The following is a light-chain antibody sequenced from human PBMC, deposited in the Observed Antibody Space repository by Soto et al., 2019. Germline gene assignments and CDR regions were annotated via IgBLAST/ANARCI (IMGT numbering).Light chain of an antibody. CDR2: LGS. CDR3: MQALQTPLT. Sequence: DIVLTQSPFSLPVTPGEPASISCRSSQSLLHSNGNTYFDWYLQKPVQSPQLLIYLGSNRASGVPDRFSGSGSGTDFTLKISRVEAEDVGVYYCMQALQTPLTFGQGTRLEIK. CDR1: QSLLHSNGNTY. V-gene: IGKV2-28*01. J-gene: IGKJ5*01.